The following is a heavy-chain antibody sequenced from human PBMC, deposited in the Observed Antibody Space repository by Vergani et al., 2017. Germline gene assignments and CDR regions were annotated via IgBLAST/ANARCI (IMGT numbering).Heavy chain of an antibody. CDR2: IIPIFGTA. V-gene: IGHV1-69*01. D-gene: IGHD2-2*01. CDR3: ARGGRKYCSSTSCHPRVVDAFDI. CDR1: GGTFSSYA. J-gene: IGHJ3*02. Sequence: QVQLVQCGAEVKKPGSSVKVSCKASGGTFSSYAISWVRQAPGQGLEWMGGIIPIFGTANYAQKFQGRVTITADESTSTAYMELSSLRSEDTAVYYCARGGRKYCSSTSCHPRVVDAFDIWGQGTMVTVSS.